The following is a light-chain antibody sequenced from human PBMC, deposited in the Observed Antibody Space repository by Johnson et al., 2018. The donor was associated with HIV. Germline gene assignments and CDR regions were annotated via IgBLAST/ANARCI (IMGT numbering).Light chain of an antibody. Sequence: QSVLTQPPSVSAAPGQKVTISCSGSSSNIGNKYVSWYQQLPGTAPKLLIYENSKRPSGIPDRFSGSKSGTSATLGITGLQTGDEADYYFGTWDSSLSAYVIGTGPKVTLL. V-gene: IGLV1-51*02. J-gene: IGLJ1*01. CDR3: GTWDSSLSAYV. CDR1: SSNIGNKY. CDR2: ENS.